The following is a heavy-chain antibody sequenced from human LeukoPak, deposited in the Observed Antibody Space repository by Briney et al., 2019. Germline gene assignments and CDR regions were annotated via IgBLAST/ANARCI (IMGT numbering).Heavy chain of an antibody. CDR1: GYTFTVYY. Sequence: ASVTVSCKASGYTFTVYYIHWVRQAHGQGLEWMGWINPNSGGTNYAQKFQGRVTMTRDTSISTAYMELRRLRSDDTAVYYCARSLRYSSGWYFDYWGQGTLVTVSS. CDR2: INPNSGGT. V-gene: IGHV1-2*02. CDR3: ARSLRYSSGWYFDY. J-gene: IGHJ4*02. D-gene: IGHD6-19*01.